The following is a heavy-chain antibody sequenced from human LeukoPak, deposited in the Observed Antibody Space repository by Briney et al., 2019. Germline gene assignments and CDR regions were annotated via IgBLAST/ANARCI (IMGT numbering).Heavy chain of an antibody. CDR2: INTNTGNP. J-gene: IGHJ3*02. Sequence: ASVKVSCKASGYTFTSYAMNWVRQAPGQGLEWMGWINTNTGNPTYAQGFTGRFVSSLDTSVSTAYLQISSLKAEDTAVYYCARRGQWLEGSGAFDIWGQGTMVTVSS. CDR1: GYTFTSYA. D-gene: IGHD6-19*01. V-gene: IGHV7-4-1*02. CDR3: ARRGQWLEGSGAFDI.